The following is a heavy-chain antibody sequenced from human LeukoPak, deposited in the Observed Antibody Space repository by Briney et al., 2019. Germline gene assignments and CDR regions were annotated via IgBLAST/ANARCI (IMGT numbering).Heavy chain of an antibody. CDR3: TLIQGWGSGSYYRDF. CDR2: VKSKRAGETT. V-gene: IGHV3-15*01. D-gene: IGHD3-10*01. CDR1: GLSIRNDW. J-gene: IGHJ4*02. Sequence: GGSLRLPCAASGLSIRNDWMSWVRQAPGKGLDWVARVKSKRAGETTDYAAPVKGRFTISKDDSKNTLYLQMNSLKTEDTAVYYCTLIQGWGSGSYYRDFWGQGTLVTVSS.